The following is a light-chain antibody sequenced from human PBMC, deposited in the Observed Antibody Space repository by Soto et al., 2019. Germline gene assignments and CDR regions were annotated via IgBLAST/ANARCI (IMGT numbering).Light chain of an antibody. J-gene: IGLJ1*01. Sequence: QSALTQPASVSGSPGQSSAISCTGTSSDVGGYNSVSWYQHHPGKAPKLMIYDVNYRPSGISDRFSGSKSGNTASLTISGLQAEDEADYYCSSYTSSSTLVFGTGTKLTVL. CDR1: SSDVGGYNS. CDR3: SSYTSSSTLV. V-gene: IGLV2-14*03. CDR2: DVN.